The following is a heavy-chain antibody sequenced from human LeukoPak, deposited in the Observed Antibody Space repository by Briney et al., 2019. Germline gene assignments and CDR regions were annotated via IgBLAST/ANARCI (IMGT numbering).Heavy chain of an antibody. CDR2: IYYSGST. CDR1: GGSISSSSYY. Sequence: SETLSLTCTVSGGSISSSSYYWGWIRQPPGKGLEWIGSIYYSGSTNYNPSLKSRVTISVDTSKNQFSLKLSSVTAADTAVYYCARVQSFGEPPGGFDYWGQGTLVTVSS. J-gene: IGHJ4*02. D-gene: IGHD3-10*01. CDR3: ARVQSFGEPPGGFDY. V-gene: IGHV4-39*07.